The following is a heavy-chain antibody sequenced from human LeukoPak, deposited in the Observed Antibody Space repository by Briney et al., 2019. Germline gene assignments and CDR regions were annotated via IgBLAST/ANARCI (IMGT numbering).Heavy chain of an antibody. CDR1: GYSFTSYW. CDR3: ARPRTGGDYYHGMDV. Sequence: GESLKISCKGSGYSFTSYWIVWVRQMPGKGLEWMGIIYPGDSHTRYSPSFQGQVTISADKPISTAYLQWSSLQASDTATYYCARPRTGGDYYHGMDVWGQGTTVTVSS. J-gene: IGHJ6*02. D-gene: IGHD1-1*01. CDR2: IYPGDSHT. V-gene: IGHV5-51*01.